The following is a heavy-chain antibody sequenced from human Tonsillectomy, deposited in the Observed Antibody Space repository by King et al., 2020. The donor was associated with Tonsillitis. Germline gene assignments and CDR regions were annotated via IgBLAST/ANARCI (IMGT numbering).Heavy chain of an antibody. D-gene: IGHD3-10*01. CDR1: GFTFSNYA. CDR3: ARDRAPVQYPNAYYYYCYMDV. V-gene: IGHV3-30-3*01. J-gene: IGHJ6*03. CDR2: ISYDGLNK. Sequence: VQLVESGGGVVHPGRSLRLPCAASGFTFSNYAMHWVRQAPGKGLEWVAVISYDGLNKYYAESVKGRFTISRDNSRNTLFLQMNSLGPEETAVYYCARDRAPVQYPNAYYYYCYMDVWGRGTTVTVSS.